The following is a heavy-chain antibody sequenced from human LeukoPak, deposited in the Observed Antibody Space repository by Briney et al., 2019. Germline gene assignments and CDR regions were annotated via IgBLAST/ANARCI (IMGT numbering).Heavy chain of an antibody. Sequence: GRSLRLSCAASGFTFSNYGMHWVRQAPGEGLEWVAVISYDGSNKYYADSVKGRFTISRDNSKNTLYLQMNSLRAEDTAVYYCVRDSDVLTALYFYYGMDVWGQGTTVTVSS. D-gene: IGHD3-9*01. CDR3: VRDSDVLTALYFYYGMDV. CDR2: ISYDGSNK. CDR1: GFTFSNYG. V-gene: IGHV3-30*03. J-gene: IGHJ6*02.